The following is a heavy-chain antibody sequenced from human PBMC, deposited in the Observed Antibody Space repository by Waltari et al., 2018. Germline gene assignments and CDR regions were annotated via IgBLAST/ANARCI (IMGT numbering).Heavy chain of an antibody. CDR1: GFTFSNYA. J-gene: IGHJ4*02. Sequence: EVQLLESGGGLVQPGGSLSIYCAASGFTFSNYAISWVRQAPGKGLEWVSAISGSGDNTFYVDSVKGRFTISRDNSKNTLYLQMNSLRAEDTAVYYCAKHLTLVRGIGPYFDYWGQGTLVTVSS. CDR2: ISGSGDNT. D-gene: IGHD3-10*01. V-gene: IGHV3-23*01. CDR3: AKHLTLVRGIGPYFDY.